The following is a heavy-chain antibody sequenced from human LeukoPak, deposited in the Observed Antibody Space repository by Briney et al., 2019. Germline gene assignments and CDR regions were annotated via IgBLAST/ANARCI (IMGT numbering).Heavy chain of an antibody. CDR1: GGTFSGYA. CDR3: ARSGVVATIADRWFDP. D-gene: IGHD5-12*01. Sequence: GASVKVSCKASGGTFSGYAISWVRQAPGQGLEWMGGIIPIFGTANYAQKFQGRVTITADESTSTAYMELSSLRSEDTAVYYCARSGVVATIADRWFDPWGQGTLVTVSS. V-gene: IGHV1-69*13. CDR2: IIPIFGTA. J-gene: IGHJ5*02.